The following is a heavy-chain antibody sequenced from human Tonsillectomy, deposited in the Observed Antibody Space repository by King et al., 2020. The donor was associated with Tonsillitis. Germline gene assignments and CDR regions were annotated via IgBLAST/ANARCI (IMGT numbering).Heavy chain of an antibody. CDR2: IYYTGST. V-gene: IGHV4-59*01. CDR1: GGSISSYY. CDR3: ARDQLTDAFDI. J-gene: IGHJ3*02. Sequence: QLHESGPGLVKPSETLSLTCTVSGGSISSYYWTWIRQPPGKGLEWIGYIYYTGSTNYNPSLKSRVTISVDTSKNQFSLKLSSVTAADTAVYYCARDQLTDAFDIWGQGTMVTVSS. D-gene: IGHD3-10*01.